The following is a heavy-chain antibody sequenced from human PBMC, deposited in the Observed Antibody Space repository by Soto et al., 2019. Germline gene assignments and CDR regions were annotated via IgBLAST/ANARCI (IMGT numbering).Heavy chain of an antibody. CDR3: ARDQPTLPAHDFFYGSDV. D-gene: IGHD2-21*02. CDR1: GFTFSMYS. J-gene: IGHJ6*02. Sequence: PGGSLRLSCEVSGFTFSMYSMSWVRQSPGKGLEWVAKIPQDGVDGHYADSVKGRFTISRDNGKNSLYLQLNNLRAEDTAVYYCARDQPTLPAHDFFYGSDVWGRGATVTVSS. V-gene: IGHV3-7*03. CDR2: IPQDGVDG.